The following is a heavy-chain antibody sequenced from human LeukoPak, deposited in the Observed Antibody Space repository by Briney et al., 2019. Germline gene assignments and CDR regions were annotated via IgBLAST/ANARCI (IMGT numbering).Heavy chain of an antibody. D-gene: IGHD4-11*01. V-gene: IGHV4-59*01. CDR3: ARGTTVTTVWFDP. CDR2: IYYSGST. Sequence: DPSETLSLTCTVSGGSISSYYWSWIRQPPGEGLEWIGYIYYSGSTNYNPSLKSRVTISVDTSKNQFSLKLSSVTAADTAVYYCARGTTVTTVWFDPWGQGTLVTVSS. CDR1: GGSISSYY. J-gene: IGHJ5*02.